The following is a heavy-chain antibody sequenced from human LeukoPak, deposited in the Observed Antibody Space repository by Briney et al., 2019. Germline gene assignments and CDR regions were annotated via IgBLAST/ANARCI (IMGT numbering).Heavy chain of an antibody. V-gene: IGHV3-64*01. Sequence: PGGSLRLSCATSGFTFSDYEMNWVRQAPGKGLEYVSAIDGNGGSAYYANSVKGRFTISRDNSKNTLYLQMGSLSTEDTAVYYCARGHEYRGYGQDYWGQGTLVTVSS. J-gene: IGHJ4*02. D-gene: IGHD5-12*01. CDR1: GFTFSDYE. CDR3: ARGHEYRGYGQDY. CDR2: IDGNGGSA.